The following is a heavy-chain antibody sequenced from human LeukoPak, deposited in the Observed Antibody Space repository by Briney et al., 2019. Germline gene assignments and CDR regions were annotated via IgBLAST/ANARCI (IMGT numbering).Heavy chain of an antibody. CDR3: ATLLRGIYSSGPNAPFEK. V-gene: IGHV5-51*01. Sequence: GESLKISCKTSGYNFNNYWIAWVRQMPGKGLEWMGIIYPGDSDTRYSPSFQGHVTFSADKSISTAYLHCSSLKASDTAMYYCATLLRGIYSSGPNAPFEKWGQGALVTVSS. D-gene: IGHD6-19*01. CDR2: IYPGDSDT. J-gene: IGHJ4*02. CDR1: GYNFNNYW.